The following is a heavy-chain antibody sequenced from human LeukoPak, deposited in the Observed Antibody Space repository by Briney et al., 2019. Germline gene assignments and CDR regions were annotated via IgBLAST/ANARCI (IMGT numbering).Heavy chain of an antibody. CDR3: ARAGEYDGTTYPKARNYYMDV. CDR1: GGSISSGGYY. CDR2: IYHSGST. D-gene: IGHD1-7*01. Sequence: SETLSLTCTVSGGSISSGGYYWRWIRQPPGKGLEWIGYIYHSGSTYYNPSLKSRVTISVDRSKNQFSLKLSSVTAADTAVYYCARAGEYDGTTYPKARNYYMDVWGKGTTVTVSS. J-gene: IGHJ6*03. V-gene: IGHV4-30-2*01.